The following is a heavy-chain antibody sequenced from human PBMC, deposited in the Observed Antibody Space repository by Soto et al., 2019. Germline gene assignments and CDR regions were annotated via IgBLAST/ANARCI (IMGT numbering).Heavy chain of an antibody. V-gene: IGHV2-5*02. J-gene: IGHJ4*02. D-gene: IGHD1-7*01. Sequence: QITLKESGPTLVKPTQTLTLTCTFSGFSLSTSGVGVGWVRQPPGKALEWLVFIYWDDDKRYSPSLRSRLTITKDTYKNQVVLTMTNVDPVDTAKYFCAHRRIGVSQWNYGDFDYWGQGTLVTVSS. CDR2: IYWDDDK. CDR3: AHRRIGVSQWNYGDFDY. CDR1: GFSLSTSGVG.